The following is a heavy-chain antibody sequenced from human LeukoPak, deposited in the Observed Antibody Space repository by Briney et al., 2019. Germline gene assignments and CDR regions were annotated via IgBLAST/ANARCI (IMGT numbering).Heavy chain of an antibody. Sequence: ASVKVSCKASGYTFTDYYMHWVRQAPGQGLEWMGWINTHSGGTSYAQKFQGRVTMTRDTSISTGYMELNRLRSDDTAAYYCARTRISAPVDYWGQGTLVTVSS. CDR3: ARTRISAPVDY. J-gene: IGHJ4*02. CDR2: INTHSGGT. D-gene: IGHD6-6*01. CDR1: GYTFTDYY. V-gene: IGHV1-2*02.